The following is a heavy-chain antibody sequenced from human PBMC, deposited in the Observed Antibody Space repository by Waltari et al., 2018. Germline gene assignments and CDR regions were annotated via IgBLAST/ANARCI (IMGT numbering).Heavy chain of an antibody. Sequence: QLQLQESGPGLVKPSETLSLTCTVSAGSISSSGYYYAWLRQPPGKGLEWIGTIYYSGSTFHNPSLKSRVTISVDTSKNQFSLKLGSVTAADTAVYYCARQDPYRGFDYWGQGTLVTVSS. V-gene: IGHV4-39*01. CDR3: ARQDPYRGFDY. CDR1: AGSISSSGYY. D-gene: IGHD1-26*01. J-gene: IGHJ4*02. CDR2: IYYSGST.